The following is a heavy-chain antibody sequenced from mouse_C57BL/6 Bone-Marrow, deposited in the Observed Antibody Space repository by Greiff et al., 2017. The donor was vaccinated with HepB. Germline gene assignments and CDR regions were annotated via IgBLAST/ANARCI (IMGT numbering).Heavy chain of an antibody. CDR1: GYTFTSYG. V-gene: IGHV1-81*01. D-gene: IGHD4-1*01. Sequence: VQLQQSGAELARPGASVKLSCKASGYTFTSYGISWVKQRTGQGLEWIGEIYPRSGNTYYNEKFKGMATLTADKSSSTAYMELRSLTSEDSAVYFCAREELGQFAYWGQGTLVTVSA. J-gene: IGHJ3*01. CDR3: AREELGQFAY. CDR2: IYPRSGNT.